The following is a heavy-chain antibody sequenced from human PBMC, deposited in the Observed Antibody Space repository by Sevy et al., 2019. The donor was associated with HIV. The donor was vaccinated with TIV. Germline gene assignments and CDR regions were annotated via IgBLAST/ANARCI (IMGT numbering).Heavy chain of an antibody. J-gene: IGHJ1*01. V-gene: IGHV3-30-3*01. CDR2: ISYDGINT. CDR3: ALERLSSDVAEYFQN. Sequence: GGSLRLSCATSGFTFSSYSMHWVRQAPGKGLEWVATISYDGINTHYADSVKGRFTISRDNCKNSLSLQMNSLRAEDTAVYFCALERLSSDVAEYFQNWGQGTLVTVSS. D-gene: IGHD1-1*01. CDR1: GFTFSSYS.